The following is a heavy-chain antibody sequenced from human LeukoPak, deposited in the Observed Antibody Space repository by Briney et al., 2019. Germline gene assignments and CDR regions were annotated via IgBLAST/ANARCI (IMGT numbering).Heavy chain of an antibody. V-gene: IGHV4-39*01. CDR1: GGSISSSSYY. CDR2: IYYSGST. D-gene: IGHD3-16*01. CDR3: ATPITFGGVTPHWFDP. J-gene: IGHJ5*02. Sequence: PSETLPLTCTVSGGSISSSSYYWGWIRQPPGKGLEWIGSIYYSGSTYYNPSLKSRVTISVDTSKNQFSLKLSSVTAADTAVYYCATPITFGGVTPHWFDPWGRGTLVTVSS.